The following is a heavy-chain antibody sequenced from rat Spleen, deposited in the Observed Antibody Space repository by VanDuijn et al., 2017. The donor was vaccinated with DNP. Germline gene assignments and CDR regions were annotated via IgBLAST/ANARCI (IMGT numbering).Heavy chain of an antibody. D-gene: IGHD1-1*01. Sequence: EVQLVESGGGPVQPGRSLKLSCVASGFIFSNYWMTWIRQAPGKGLEWVASISTGGGSTYFRDSVKGRFTISRNNAKSTLYLHMDSLRSEDTATYYCTKDATVAPFDYWGQGVMVTVSS. CDR3: TKDATVAPFDY. J-gene: IGHJ2*01. V-gene: IGHV5-31*01. CDR2: ISTGGGST. CDR1: GFIFSNYW.